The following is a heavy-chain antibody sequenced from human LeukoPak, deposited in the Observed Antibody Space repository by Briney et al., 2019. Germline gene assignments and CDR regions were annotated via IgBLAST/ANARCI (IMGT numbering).Heavy chain of an antibody. CDR3: AGGMGRSGVRYFDYYFDY. J-gene: IGHJ4*02. Sequence: ASVKVSCKASGYTFTGYYMHWVRQAPGQGLEWMGLINPNSGGTNYAQKFQGRVTMTRDTSISTAYMELSRLRSDDTAVYYCAGGMGRSGVRYFDYYFDYWGQGTLVTVSS. D-gene: IGHD3-9*01. V-gene: IGHV1-2*02. CDR2: INPNSGGT. CDR1: GYTFTGYY.